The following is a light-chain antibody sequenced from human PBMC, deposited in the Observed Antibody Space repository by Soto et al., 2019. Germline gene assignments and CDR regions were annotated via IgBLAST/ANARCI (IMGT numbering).Light chain of an antibody. J-gene: IGKJ5*01. V-gene: IGKV3-15*01. Sequence: EIVMTQSPATLSWSPGEISTFSFMASQSVGIKVTWYQQKTGQAPRLLMSGPSTRANGIPARFSGSGSGTEFTITISSMQSEHFAISYCQQYHSWSPITFGQGTRLEI. CDR3: QQYHSWSPIT. CDR2: GPS. CDR1: QSVGIK.